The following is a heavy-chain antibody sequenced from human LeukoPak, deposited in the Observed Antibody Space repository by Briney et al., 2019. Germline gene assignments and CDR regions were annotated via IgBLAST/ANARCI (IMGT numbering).Heavy chain of an antibody. D-gene: IGHD6-13*01. CDR3: ARAALAAAATPTIFDY. V-gene: IGHV4-38-2*02. CDR2: IYHSGAT. J-gene: IGHJ4*02. Sequence: SETLSLTCTVSGGSISSYYWSWIRQPPGKGLECIGSIYHSGATYYNPSLKSRVTISVDTSKNQFSLKLTSVTAADTAVYYCARAALAAAATPTIFDYWGQGTLVTVSS. CDR1: GGSISSYY.